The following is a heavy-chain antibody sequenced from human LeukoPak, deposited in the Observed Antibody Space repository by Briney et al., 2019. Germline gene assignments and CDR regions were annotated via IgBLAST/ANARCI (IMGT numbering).Heavy chain of an antibody. V-gene: IGHV4-34*01. D-gene: IGHD5-24*01. J-gene: IGHJ4*02. Sequence: SETLSLTRAVYGGSFSGYYWSWIRQPPGKGLEWIGEINYSGSTNYNPSLKSRVTISVDTSKNQFSLKLSSVTAADTAVYYCARDGYNWGFDYWGQGTLVTVSS. CDR1: GGSFSGYY. CDR2: INYSGST. CDR3: ARDGYNWGFDY.